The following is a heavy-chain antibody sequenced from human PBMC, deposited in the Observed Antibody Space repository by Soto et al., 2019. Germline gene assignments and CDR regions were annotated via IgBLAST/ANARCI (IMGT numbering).Heavy chain of an antibody. CDR2: FDPEDGET. J-gene: IGHJ6*02. D-gene: IGHD1-1*01. Sequence: ASVKVSCKVSGYTLTELSMHWVRQAPGKGLEWMGGFDPEDGETIYAQKFQGRVTMTEDTSTDTAYMELSSLRSEDTAVYYCATDREFLTNGKTNYYYGMDVWGQGTTATVSS. CDR1: GYTLTELS. CDR3: ATDREFLTNGKTNYYYGMDV. V-gene: IGHV1-24*01.